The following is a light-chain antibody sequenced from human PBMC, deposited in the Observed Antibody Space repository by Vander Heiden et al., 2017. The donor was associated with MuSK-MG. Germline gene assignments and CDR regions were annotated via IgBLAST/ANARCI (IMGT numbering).Light chain of an antibody. Sequence: DIQMTQSPSSLSASVGDRVTITCRASQSISSYLNWYQQKPGKAPKLLIYAASSLESGVPSRFSGNGTGTDFTLTISRLQPENFATYLCQQSYSTPPTFRQGAKVGIK. J-gene: IGKJ1*01. V-gene: IGKV1-39*01. CDR3: QQSYSTPPT. CDR2: AAS. CDR1: QSISSY.